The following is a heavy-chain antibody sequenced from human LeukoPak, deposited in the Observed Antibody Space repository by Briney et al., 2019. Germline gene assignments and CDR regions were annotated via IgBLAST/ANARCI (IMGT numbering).Heavy chain of an antibody. D-gene: IGHD3-10*01. CDR3: ARVTTYGSGSYYDVVSYYMDV. CDR1: GYTFTGYY. J-gene: IGHJ6*03. V-gene: IGHV1-69*06. CDR2: IIPIFGTA. Sequence: ASVKVSCKASGYTFTGYYMHWVRQAPGQGLEWMGGIIPIFGTANYAQRFQGRVTITADKSTSTAYMELRSLRSDDTAVYYCARVTTYGSGSYYDVVSYYMDVWGKGTTVTISS.